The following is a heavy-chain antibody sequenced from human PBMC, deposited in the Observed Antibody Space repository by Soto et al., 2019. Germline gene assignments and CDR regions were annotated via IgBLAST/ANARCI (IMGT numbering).Heavy chain of an antibody. CDR3: TTFPIAVAGTFGY. J-gene: IGHJ4*02. CDR2: IKSKTDGGTT. D-gene: IGHD6-19*01. CDR1: GFTFSNAW. Sequence: GGSLRLACAASGFTFSNAWMSWVRQAAGKGREWVGRIKSKTDGGTTDYAAPVKGRFTISRDDSKNTLYLQMNSLKTEDTAVYYCTTFPIAVAGTFGYWGQGTQVTVSS. V-gene: IGHV3-15*01.